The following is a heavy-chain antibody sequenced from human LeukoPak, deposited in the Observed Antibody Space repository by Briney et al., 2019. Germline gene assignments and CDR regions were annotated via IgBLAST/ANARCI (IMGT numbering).Heavy chain of an antibody. Sequence: GASVKVSCKASGFMFTKYDINWVRQASGQRLEWMGWMNPNTGSTGYAQKFQGRVTITRDTSASTAYMELSSLRSEDTAVYYCARDLMGSSSDYYYYGMDVWGQGTTVTVSS. J-gene: IGHJ6*02. CDR1: GFMFTKYD. D-gene: IGHD6-6*01. V-gene: IGHV1-8*03. CDR3: ARDLMGSSSDYYYYGMDV. CDR2: MNPNTGST.